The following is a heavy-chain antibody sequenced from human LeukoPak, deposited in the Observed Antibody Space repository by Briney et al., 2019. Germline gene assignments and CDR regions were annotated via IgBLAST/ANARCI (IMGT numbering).Heavy chain of an antibody. V-gene: IGHV3-53*01. J-gene: IGHJ4*02. CDR3: ASMVRGVTNGLFDY. D-gene: IGHD3-10*01. CDR2: IYSGCST. Sequence: PGGSLRLSCAASGFTASSNYMSWVRQAPGKGLEWVSVIYSGCSTYYADSVKGRFTISRYNSKNTLYLQMNSLRAEDTAVYYCASMVRGVTNGLFDYWGQGTLVTVSS. CDR1: GFTASSNY.